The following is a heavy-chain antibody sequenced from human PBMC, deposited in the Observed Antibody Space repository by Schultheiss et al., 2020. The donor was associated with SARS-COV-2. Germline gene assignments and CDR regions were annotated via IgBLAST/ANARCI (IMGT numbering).Heavy chain of an antibody. CDR2: INHSGST. CDR1: GGSISSGGYY. V-gene: IGHV4-39*07. D-gene: IGHD6-19*01. J-gene: IGHJ4*02. CDR3: ASPSSGWGY. Sequence: SETLSLTCTVSGGSISSGGYYWSWIRQPPGKGLEWIGEINHSGSTYYNPSLKSRVTISVDTSKNQFSLKLSSVTAADTAVYYCASPSSGWGYWGQGTLVTVSS.